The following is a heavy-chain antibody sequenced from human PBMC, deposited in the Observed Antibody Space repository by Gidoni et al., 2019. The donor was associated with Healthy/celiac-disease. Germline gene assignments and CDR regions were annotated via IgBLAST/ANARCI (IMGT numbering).Heavy chain of an antibody. CDR1: GFTFSSYA. V-gene: IGHV3-30-3*01. CDR3: ARDGELLWFPERFDY. CDR2: ISYDGSNK. Sequence: GQLIESGGGVVQPGRSLRLSCAASGFTFSSYAMHWVRQAPGKGLEWVAVISYDGSNKYYADSVTGRFTISRDNSKNTLYLQMNSLRAEDTAVYYCARDGELLWFPERFDYWGQGTLVTVSS. J-gene: IGHJ4*02. D-gene: IGHD3-10*01.